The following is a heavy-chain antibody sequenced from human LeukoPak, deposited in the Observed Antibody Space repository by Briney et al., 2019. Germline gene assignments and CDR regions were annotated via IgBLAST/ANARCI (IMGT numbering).Heavy chain of an antibody. CDR3: ARDSNNWYDYYYYMDV. Sequence: ASVKVSCKASGYTFINYGISWVRQALGQGLEWMGWIGAYNGDTNYTQKLQGRVTMTTDKSASTAYMELRSLRSDDTAIYYCARDSNNWYDYYYYMDVWGKGTTVTVSS. J-gene: IGHJ6*03. D-gene: IGHD1-20*01. CDR1: GYTFINYG. V-gene: IGHV1-18*01. CDR2: IGAYNGDT.